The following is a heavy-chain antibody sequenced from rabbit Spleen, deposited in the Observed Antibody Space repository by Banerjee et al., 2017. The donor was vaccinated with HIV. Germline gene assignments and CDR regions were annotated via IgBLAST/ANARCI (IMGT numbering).Heavy chain of an antibody. D-gene: IGHD2-1*01. J-gene: IGHJ4*01. CDR2: IEPIFGRT. CDR3: VREAGYGGYGDTNL. V-gene: IGHV1S45*01. Sequence: QEQLEESGGDLVKPGASLTLTCTASGFSFSNRFYMCWVRQAPGKGLEWIGYIEPIFGRTYYANWVNGRFTISSHNAQNTLYLQLNSLTAADTATYFCVREAGYGGYGDTNLWGPGTLVTVS. CDR1: GFSFSNRFY.